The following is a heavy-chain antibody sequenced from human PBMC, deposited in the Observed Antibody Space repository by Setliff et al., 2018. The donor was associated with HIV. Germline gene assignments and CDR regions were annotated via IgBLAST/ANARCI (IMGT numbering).Heavy chain of an antibody. CDR2: INTGNGNT. D-gene: IGHD6-6*01. CDR3: ARDPSKAARPWGYSDY. CDR1: GYTFISYA. V-gene: IGHV1-3*04. Sequence: ASVQVSCKASGYTFISYAMHWVRQAPGQRLEWMGWINTGNGNTKYSQKFQGRVTITRDTSANTAYMEVSSLKSEDTAVFYCARDPSKAARPWGYSDYWGQGTLVTVSS. J-gene: IGHJ4*02.